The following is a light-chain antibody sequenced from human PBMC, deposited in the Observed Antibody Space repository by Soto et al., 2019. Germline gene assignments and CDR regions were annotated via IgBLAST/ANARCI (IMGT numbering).Light chain of an antibody. CDR1: QSVSSSY. J-gene: IGKJ3*01. CDR3: QQYGSPFT. CDR2: GAS. Sequence: EIVLTQSPGTLSLSPGEIATLSCRASQSVSSSYLAWYQQKPGQAPRLLIYGASSRATGIPDRFSGSGSGTDFTLTISRLEPEDFAVYYCQQYGSPFTFGHGNKVDIK. V-gene: IGKV3-20*01.